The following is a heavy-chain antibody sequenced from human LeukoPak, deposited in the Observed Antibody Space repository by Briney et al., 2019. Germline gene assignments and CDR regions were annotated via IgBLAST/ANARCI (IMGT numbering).Heavy chain of an antibody. CDR3: ARFYSNYATDWYFDL. J-gene: IGHJ2*01. D-gene: IGHD4-11*01. CDR1: GGSISSGGYY. Sequence: SETLSLTCTVSGGSISSGGYYWSWIRQRSGKGLEWIGYIYYSGSTYYNPSLKGRVTISVDTSKNQFSLKLSSVTAADSAVYYCARFYSNYATDWYFDLWARGTLVTVSS. CDR2: IYYSGST. V-gene: IGHV4-31*03.